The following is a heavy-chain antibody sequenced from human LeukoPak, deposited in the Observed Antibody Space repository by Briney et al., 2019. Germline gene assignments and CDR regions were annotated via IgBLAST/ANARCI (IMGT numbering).Heavy chain of an antibody. CDR3: ARVPYSSSWRYNWFDP. D-gene: IGHD6-13*01. CDR2: IYNNGRT. CDR1: GDSVSNSRVY. V-gene: IGHV4-38-2*02. J-gene: IGHJ5*02. Sequence: ASETLSLTCSVSGDSVSNSRVYWGWIRQTPGEGLEWIGSIYNNGRTYYKSSLESRVTISVDTPKNQFSLKLSSVTAADTAVYYCARVPYSSSWRYNWFDPWGQGTLVTVSS.